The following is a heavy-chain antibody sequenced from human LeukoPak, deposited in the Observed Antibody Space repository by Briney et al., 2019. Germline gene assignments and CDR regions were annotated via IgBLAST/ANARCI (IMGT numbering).Heavy chain of an antibody. J-gene: IGHJ4*02. CDR2: IYYSGST. CDR1: GGSISSSSYY. D-gene: IGHD3-9*01. CDR3: ARSDILTGYYIDY. Sequence: PSETLSLTCTVSGGSISSSSYYWGWIRQPPGKGLEWIGSIYYSGSTYYNPSLKSRVTISVDTSKNQFSLKLSSVTAADTAVYYCARSDILTGYYIDYWGQGTLVTVSS. V-gene: IGHV4-39*01.